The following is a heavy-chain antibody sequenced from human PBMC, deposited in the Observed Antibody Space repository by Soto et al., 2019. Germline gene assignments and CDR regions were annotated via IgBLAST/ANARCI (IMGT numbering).Heavy chain of an antibody. Sequence: QITLKESGPTLVIPTQTLTLTCTFSGFSLSTSGVGVGWIRQPPGKALEWLALIYWDDDKRYSPSLNSRLTITKCPAKNRVVLTITTLAPVATAPSYCAYRGGVVRRKPHCFDPWGHGTLVTVS. D-gene: IGHD3-10*01. CDR3: AYRGGVVRRKPHCFDP. CDR1: GFSLSTSGVG. J-gene: IGHJ5*02. CDR2: IYWDDDK. V-gene: IGHV2-5*02.